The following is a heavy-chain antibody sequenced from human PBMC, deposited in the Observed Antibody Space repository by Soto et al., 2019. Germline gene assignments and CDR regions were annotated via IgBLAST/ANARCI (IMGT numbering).Heavy chain of an antibody. CDR3: ARARPGFVCGGGSCYSIYYCVRDV. J-gene: IGHJ6*04. CDR2: IYYSGST. CDR1: GGSISSGDYY. D-gene: IGHD2-15*01. Sequence: SETLSLTCTVSGGSISSGDYYWSWIRQPPGKGLEWIGYIYYSGSTYYNPSLKSRVTISVDTSKNQFSPKLSSVTAADTAVYYWARARPGFVCGGGSCYSIYYCVRDVGAKGPTAPVSS. V-gene: IGHV4-30-4*01.